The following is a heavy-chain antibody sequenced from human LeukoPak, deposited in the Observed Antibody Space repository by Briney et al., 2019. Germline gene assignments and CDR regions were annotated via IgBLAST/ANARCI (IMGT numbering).Heavy chain of an antibody. J-gene: IGHJ4*02. CDR2: IIPIFGTA. Sequence: EASVKVSCKASGGTFSSYAISWVRQAPGQGLEWMGGIIPIFGTANYAQKFQGRVTITADESTSTAYMELSSLGSEDTAVYYCARDLNYYDSGGYYFDCWGQGTLVTVSS. V-gene: IGHV1-69*13. D-gene: IGHD3-22*01. CDR3: ARDLNYYDSGGYYFDC. CDR1: GGTFSSYA.